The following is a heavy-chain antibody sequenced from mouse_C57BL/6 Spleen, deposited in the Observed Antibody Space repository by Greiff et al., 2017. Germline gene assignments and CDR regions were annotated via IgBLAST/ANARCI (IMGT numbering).Heavy chain of an antibody. V-gene: IGHV14-2*01. CDR3: AGGGNKYNYAMDY. CDR1: GFNIKDYY. J-gene: IGHJ4*01. CDR2: IDPEDGET. D-gene: IGHD1-1*02. Sequence: VQLQQSGAELVNPGASVKLSCTASGFNIKDYYMHWVKQRTEQGLEWIGRIDPEDGETKYAPKFQGKATITTDTSTNTAYLQLSSLTSEDTAVYYCAGGGNKYNYAMDYWGQGTSVTVSS.